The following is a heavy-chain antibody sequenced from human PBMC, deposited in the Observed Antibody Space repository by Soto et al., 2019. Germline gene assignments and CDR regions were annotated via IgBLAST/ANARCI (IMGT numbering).Heavy chain of an antibody. V-gene: IGHV1-69*04. CDR2: IIPILGIA. CDR1: GGTFSSYT. J-gene: IGHJ6*04. CDR3: ARDLIGYCSIMSRRPRSATHI. D-gene: IGHD2-2*01. Sequence: GASVKVSCKASGGTFSSYTISWVRQAPGQGLEWMGRIIPILGIANYAQKFQGRVTITADKSTSTAYMELSSLRSEDTAVYYCARDLIGYCSIMSRRPRSATHIWGKALIVTGSS.